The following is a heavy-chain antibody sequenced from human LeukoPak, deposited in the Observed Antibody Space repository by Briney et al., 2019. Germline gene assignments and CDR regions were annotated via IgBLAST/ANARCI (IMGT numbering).Heavy chain of an antibody. D-gene: IGHD3-16*01. Sequence: SETLSLTCTVSGGSTNDYYWSWIRQPPGKGLEWIAYIHYSGSTNYNPSLKSRVIILIDTSRSQLSLKLSSVTAADTAVYYCARIEGDNSLDYWGQGTLVTVSS. CDR1: GGSTNDYY. CDR3: ARIEGDNSLDY. CDR2: IHYSGST. V-gene: IGHV4-59*01. J-gene: IGHJ4*02.